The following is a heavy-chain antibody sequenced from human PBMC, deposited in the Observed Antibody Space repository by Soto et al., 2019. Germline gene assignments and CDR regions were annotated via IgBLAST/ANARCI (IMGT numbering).Heavy chain of an antibody. V-gene: IGHV1-3*01. Sequence: QVQLVQSGAEVMKPGASVKVSCKASGYTFTSYAMHWVRQAPGQRLEWMGWINAGNGNTKYSQKFQGRVTITRDTSASIAYMEPSSLRSADTAVYYCARGGSLYWELDLWGRGTLITVSS. CDR1: GYTFTSYA. D-gene: IGHD1-26*01. J-gene: IGHJ2*01. CDR3: ARGGSLYWELDL. CDR2: INAGNGNT.